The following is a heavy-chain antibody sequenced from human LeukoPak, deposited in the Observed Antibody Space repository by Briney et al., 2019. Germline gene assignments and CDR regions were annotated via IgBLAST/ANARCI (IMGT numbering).Heavy chain of an antibody. CDR3: AKQSSQRFYDFWTGYYPLDS. D-gene: IGHD3-3*01. V-gene: IGHV3-23*01. J-gene: IGHJ4*02. Sequence: PGGSLRLSCAASGFNSSRYAMSWVRQAPGKGLEWVSGISGSGHSTNCADSVKGRFTISRDNSKNTLYLQMNSLRADDTAVYYCAKQSSQRFYDFWTGYYPLDSWGQGTLVTVSS. CDR1: GFNSSRYA. CDR2: ISGSGHST.